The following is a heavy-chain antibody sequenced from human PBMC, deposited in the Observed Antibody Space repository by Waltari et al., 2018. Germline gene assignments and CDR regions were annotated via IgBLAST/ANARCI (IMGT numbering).Heavy chain of an antibody. J-gene: IGHJ4*01. D-gene: IGHD3-22*01. V-gene: IGHV3-30*18. CDR2: ISNEGSVK. Sequence: QLVESGGGVVQPGRSLRLSCAASGFTFSNYAIHWVRQAPGKGLEWVAVISNEGSVKYYADSVKGRFTISRDNSKNTLSLQMNSLRAEDTALYYCAKDLYLYHYDSRGYSVLDYWGHGTLVTVSS. CDR3: AKDLYLYHYDSRGYSVLDY. CDR1: GFTFSNYA.